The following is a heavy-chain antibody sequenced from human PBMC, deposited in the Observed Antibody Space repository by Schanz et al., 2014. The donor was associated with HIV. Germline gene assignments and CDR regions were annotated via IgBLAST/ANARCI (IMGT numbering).Heavy chain of an antibody. CDR1: GFIFSSYG. D-gene: IGHD4-17*01. CDR3: ARGGLRWHPEWLDY. CDR2: IWYDGSIK. V-gene: IGHV3-33*08. Sequence: VQLVESGGCSVRPGESLRLSCAASGFIFSSYGIHWVRQAPGKGLEWVAVIWYDGSIKYYADSVKGRFTISRDNSKNTLYLQMNSLRAEDTAVYYCARGGLRWHPEWLDYWGQGTLVTVSS. J-gene: IGHJ4*02.